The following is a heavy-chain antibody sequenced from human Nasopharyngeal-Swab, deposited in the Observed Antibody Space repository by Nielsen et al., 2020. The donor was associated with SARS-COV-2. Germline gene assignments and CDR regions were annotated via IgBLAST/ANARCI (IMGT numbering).Heavy chain of an antibody. CDR1: GFTFSSYA. CDR2: ISGSGGST. J-gene: IGHJ6*02. D-gene: IGHD3-3*01. Sequence: LSLTCAASGFTFSSYAMNWVRQAPGKGLEWVSGISGSGGSTYYADSVKGRFTISRDNSKNTLYLQMNSLRAEDTAVYYCAKPVALEWLLYSENYYYYGMDVWGQGTTVTVSS. CDR3: AKPVALEWLLYSENYYYYGMDV. V-gene: IGHV3-23*01.